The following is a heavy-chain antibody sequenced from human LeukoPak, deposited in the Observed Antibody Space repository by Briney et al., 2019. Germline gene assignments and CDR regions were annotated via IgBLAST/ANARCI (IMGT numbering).Heavy chain of an antibody. V-gene: IGHV4-39*01. J-gene: IGHJ4*02. Sequence: SETLSLTCTVSGGSISSSSYYWGWIRQPPGKGLEWIGSIYYSGSTYYNPSLKSRVTISVDTSKNRFSLKLSSVTAADTAVYYCARRGIAAAGAFDYWGQGTLVTVSS. CDR2: IYYSGST. D-gene: IGHD6-13*01. CDR3: ARRGIAAAGAFDY. CDR1: GGSISSSSYY.